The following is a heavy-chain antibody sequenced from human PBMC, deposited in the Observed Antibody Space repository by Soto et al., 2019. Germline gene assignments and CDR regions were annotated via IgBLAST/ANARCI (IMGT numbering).Heavy chain of an antibody. CDR3: ARNHCSGTSCYVSDY. CDR1: GYTFTNYG. D-gene: IGHD2-2*01. Sequence: ASVMVSSKAPGYTFTNYGASWGRHAPGQGLEWMGWINNGNGNTNYAPKLRGRVTMTTDTSTSTAYMELRSLRSDYMAVYYCARNHCSGTSCYVSDYWGQGTQVPVSS. CDR2: INNGNGNT. V-gene: IGHV1-18*03. J-gene: IGHJ4*02.